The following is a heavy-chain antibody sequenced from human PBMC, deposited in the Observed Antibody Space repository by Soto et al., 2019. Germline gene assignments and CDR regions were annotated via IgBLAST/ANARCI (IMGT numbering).Heavy chain of an antibody. J-gene: IGHJ6*02. V-gene: IGHV3-30*03. CDR2: ISYDGNNK. Sequence: QAQLVESGGGAVQPGRSVRLSCAASGFTFSSYGMHWVRQAPGWGLEWMAVISYDGNNKYYSDSVKGRFTISRDNSKNPLYLQMNSLRFEDTAVYYCARGMIRGVIYYGMEVWGQGTTVTVS. CDR3: ARGMIRGVIYYGMEV. CDR1: GFTFSSYG. D-gene: IGHD3-10*01.